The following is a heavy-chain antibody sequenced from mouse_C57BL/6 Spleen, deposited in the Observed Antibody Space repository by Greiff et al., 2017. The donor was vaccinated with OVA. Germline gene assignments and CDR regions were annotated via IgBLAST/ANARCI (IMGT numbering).Heavy chain of an antibody. J-gene: IGHJ2*01. CDR2: IYPGSGST. D-gene: IGHD2-4*01. Sequence: QVQLQQPGAELVKPGASVKMSCKASGYTFTSYWITWVKQRPGLGLEWIGDIYPGSGSTNYNEKFKSKATLTVDTSSSTAYTQLSSLTSEDSAVYYCAREGLRRRGFDYWGQGTTLTVSS. CDR1: GYTFTSYW. CDR3: AREGLRRRGFDY. V-gene: IGHV1-55*01.